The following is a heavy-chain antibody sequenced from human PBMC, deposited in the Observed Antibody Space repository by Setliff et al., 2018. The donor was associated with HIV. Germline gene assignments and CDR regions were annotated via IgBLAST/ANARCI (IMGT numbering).Heavy chain of an antibody. CDR1: GDSFIGYY. Sequence: SETLSLTCAVYGDSFIGYYWTWIRQSPGKGLEWIGEIDHSGNTNYNPSPKSRITISADTSKNQFSLKLTSVTAADTAVYFRARHVPVRGHTPLDNWGQGTLVTVSS. V-gene: IGHV4-34*01. CDR2: IDHSGNT. CDR3: ARHVPVRGHTPLDN. D-gene: IGHD2-15*01. J-gene: IGHJ4*02.